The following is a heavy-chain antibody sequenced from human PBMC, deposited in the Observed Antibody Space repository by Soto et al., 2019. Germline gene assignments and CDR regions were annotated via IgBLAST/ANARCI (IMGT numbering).Heavy chain of an antibody. CDR1: GFSLSTSGVG. D-gene: IGHD1-26*01. Sequence: QITLKESGPTLVKPTQTLTLTCTFSGFSLSTSGVGVGWIRQPPGKALEWLALIYWDDDKRYSPSLKSRLTITKDTSNTQVVLTMTKMDPVDTATYYCARDLRGLVGADYWGQGTLVTVSS. CDR3: ARDLRGLVGADY. CDR2: IYWDDDK. V-gene: IGHV2-5*02. J-gene: IGHJ4*02.